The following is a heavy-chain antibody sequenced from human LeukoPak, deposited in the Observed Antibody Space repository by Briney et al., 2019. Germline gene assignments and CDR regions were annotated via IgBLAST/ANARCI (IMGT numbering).Heavy chain of an antibody. CDR2: ISSSGSTI. J-gene: IGHJ3*02. V-gene: IGHV3-48*03. D-gene: IGHD1-26*01. CDR3: ARVIVGAPNKAFDI. CDR1: GFTFSSYE. Sequence: GGSLRLSCAASGFTFSSYEMNWVRQAPGKGLERVSYISSSGSTIYYADSVKGRFTISRDSAKSSLYLQMNSLRAEDTAVYYCARVIVGAPNKAFDIWGQGTMVTVSS.